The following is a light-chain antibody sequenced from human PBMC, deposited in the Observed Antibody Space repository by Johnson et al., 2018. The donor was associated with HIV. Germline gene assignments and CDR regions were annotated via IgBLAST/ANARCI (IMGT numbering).Light chain of an antibody. CDR3: GAWHTSLSAGGV. CDR2: KNN. Sequence: QSVLTQPPSVSAAPGQKVTISCSGSSSNIGINYISWYQLLPGTPPKLLIFKNNERPSGIPDRFSGSKSGTSATLGITGLQTADEADYYCGAWHTSLSAGGVFGTGTKVTVL. CDR1: SSNIGINY. V-gene: IGLV1-51*02. J-gene: IGLJ1*01.